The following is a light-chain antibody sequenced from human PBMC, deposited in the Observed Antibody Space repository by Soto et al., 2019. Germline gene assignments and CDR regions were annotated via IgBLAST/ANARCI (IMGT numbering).Light chain of an antibody. V-gene: IGKV1-17*03. Sequence: DIQMTQSPSAVSASVGDRVTITCRASQDITNFLACFQQKPGKVPERLIFGASSLQSGVPSRFSGSGSGTEFTLTISSLQPEDVATYYCLQPSSFPYTFGHGTRLEI. CDR3: LQPSSFPYT. J-gene: IGKJ2*01. CDR1: QDITNF. CDR2: GAS.